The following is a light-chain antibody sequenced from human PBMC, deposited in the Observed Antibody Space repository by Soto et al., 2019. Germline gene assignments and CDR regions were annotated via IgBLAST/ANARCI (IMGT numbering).Light chain of an antibody. CDR2: EVS. V-gene: IGLV2-8*01. J-gene: IGLJ1*01. Sequence: QSALTQPPSASGSPGQSVTISCTGTSRDVGGYNYVSWYQQHPGKAPKVIIYEVSNRPSGVPDRFSGSKSGNTASLTVSGLQAEDEAEYYCSSYAGSNNFVFGTGTKLTVL. CDR1: SRDVGGYNY. CDR3: SSYAGSNNFV.